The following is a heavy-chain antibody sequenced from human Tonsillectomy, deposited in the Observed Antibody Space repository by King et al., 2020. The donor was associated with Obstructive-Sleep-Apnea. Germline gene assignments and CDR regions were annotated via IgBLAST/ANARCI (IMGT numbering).Heavy chain of an antibody. CDR1: GYSISSGYY. J-gene: IGHJ4*02. D-gene: IGHD6-13*01. Sequence: VQLQESGPGLVKPSETLSLTCTVSGYSISSGYYWGWIRQPPGKGLEWIGSSYHIGSTYYNPSLKSRVTISVDTSKNQFSLKLSSVTAADTAVYYCARDSRDYFDYWGQGTLVTVSS. V-gene: IGHV4-38-2*02. CDR2: SYHIGST. CDR3: ARDSRDYFDY.